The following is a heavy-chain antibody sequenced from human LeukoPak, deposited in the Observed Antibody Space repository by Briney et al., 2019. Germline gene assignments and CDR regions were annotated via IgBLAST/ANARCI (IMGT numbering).Heavy chain of an antibody. D-gene: IGHD1-1*01. CDR1: GGTFSSYA. CDR3: ARGRRVRYFDY. V-gene: IGHV1-8*03. Sequence: ASVKVSCKASGGTFSSYAISWVRQAPGQGLEWMGWMNPNSGNTGYAQKFQGRVTITRNTSISTAYMELSSLRSEDTAVYYCARGRRVRYFDYWGQGTLVTVSS. CDR2: MNPNSGNT. J-gene: IGHJ4*02.